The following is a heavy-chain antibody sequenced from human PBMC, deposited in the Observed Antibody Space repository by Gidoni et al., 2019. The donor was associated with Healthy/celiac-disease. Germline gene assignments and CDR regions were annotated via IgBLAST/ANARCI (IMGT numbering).Heavy chain of an antibody. J-gene: IGHJ5*02. V-gene: IGHV4-34*01. Sequence: QVQLQQWGAGLLTPSETLSLTCAVYGGSFSGYYWSWIRQPPGKGLEWIGEINHSGSTNYNPSLKSRVTRSVDTSKNQFSLKLSAVTAADTAVYYGARARDLMVRARRGFDPWGQGTLVTVSS. CDR1: GGSFSGYY. D-gene: IGHD3-10*01. CDR2: INHSGST. CDR3: ARARDLMVRARRGFDP.